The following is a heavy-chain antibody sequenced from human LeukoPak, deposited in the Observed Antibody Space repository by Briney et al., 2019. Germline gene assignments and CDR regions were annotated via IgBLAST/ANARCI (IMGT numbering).Heavy chain of an antibody. D-gene: IGHD5-24*01. CDR2: ISSSGSTI. CDR3: ARDQNGYRGVYYFDY. V-gene: IGHV3-11*01. Sequence: GGSLRLSCAASGFTFSDYYMSWIRQAPGKGLERVSYISSSGSTIYYADSVKGRFTISRDNAKNSLYLQMNSLRAEDTAVYYCARDQNGYRGVYYFDYWGQGTLVTVSS. CDR1: GFTFSDYY. J-gene: IGHJ4*02.